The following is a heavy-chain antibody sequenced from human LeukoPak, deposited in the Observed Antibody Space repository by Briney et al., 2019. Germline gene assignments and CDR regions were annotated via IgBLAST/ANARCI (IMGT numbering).Heavy chain of an antibody. V-gene: IGHV4-59*08. Sequence: SETLSLTCTVSGGSISSYYWSWIRQPPGKGLECIGYIYYSGSTNYNPSLKSRVTISVDTSKNQFSLKLSSVTAADTAVYYCARLLYYYGSGRGFDPWGQGTLVTVSS. CDR2: IYYSGST. CDR3: ARLLYYYGSGRGFDP. J-gene: IGHJ5*02. D-gene: IGHD3-10*01. CDR1: GGSISSYY.